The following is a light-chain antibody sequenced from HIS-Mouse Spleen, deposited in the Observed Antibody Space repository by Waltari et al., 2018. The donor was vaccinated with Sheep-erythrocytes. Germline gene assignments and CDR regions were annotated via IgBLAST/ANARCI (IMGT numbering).Light chain of an antibody. CDR1: SSDVGSYNR. V-gene: IGLV2-18*01. CDR2: EVS. J-gene: IGLJ2*01. CDR3: SLYTSSSTLV. Sequence: QSALTQPPSVSGSPGQSVTISCTGTSSDVGSYNRVSWYQQPPGTAPKRLIYEVSNRPSGVPDRSSGSKSGTTASLTISGLQAEDEADYYCSLYTSSSTLVFGGGTKLTVL.